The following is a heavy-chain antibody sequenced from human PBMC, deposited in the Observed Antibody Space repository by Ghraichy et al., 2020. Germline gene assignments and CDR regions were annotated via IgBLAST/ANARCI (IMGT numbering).Heavy chain of an antibody. Sequence: GALRLSCAASGFTFRTYSMHWVRQAPGKGLEWVSYISCSSSTMYYADSVKGRFTISRDNAKNSLYLQMNSLRAEDTAVYYCAPDYSDNSGHPLISFDTWGQGTMVTLSS. CDR3: APDYSDNSGHPLISFDT. J-gene: IGHJ3*02. CDR2: ISCSSSTM. V-gene: IGHV3-48*01. CDR1: GFTFRTYS. D-gene: IGHD3-22*01.